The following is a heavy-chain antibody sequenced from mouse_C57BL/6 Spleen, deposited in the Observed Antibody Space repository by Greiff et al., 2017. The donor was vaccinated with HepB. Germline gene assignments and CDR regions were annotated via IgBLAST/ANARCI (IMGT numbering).Heavy chain of an antibody. Sequence: QVQLQQPGTELVKPGASVKLSCKASGYTFTSYWMPWVKQRPGQGLEWIGNINPSNGGTNYNEKFKSKATLTVDKSSSTAYMQLSSLTSEDSAVYYCARYGTTVVAPYFDYWGQGTTLTVSS. CDR1: GYTFTSYW. D-gene: IGHD1-1*01. CDR2: INPSNGGT. J-gene: IGHJ2*01. CDR3: ARYGTTVVAPYFDY. V-gene: IGHV1-53*01.